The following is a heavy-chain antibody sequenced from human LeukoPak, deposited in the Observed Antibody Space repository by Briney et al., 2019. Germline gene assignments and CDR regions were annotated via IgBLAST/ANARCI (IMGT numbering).Heavy chain of an antibody. V-gene: IGHV4-4*09. Sequence: SETLSLTCSVSGTSITPYSWSWIRQPPGRGLGWIGYFCTSGNPHQNPSLKSQVTMSIDASKNQFSLRLSSLTAAATAVYYCARHRAEMATITDDTFDMWGQGTMVTVSS. D-gene: IGHD5-24*01. CDR3: ARHRAEMATITDDTFDM. J-gene: IGHJ3*02. CDR2: FCTSGNP. CDR1: GTSITPYS.